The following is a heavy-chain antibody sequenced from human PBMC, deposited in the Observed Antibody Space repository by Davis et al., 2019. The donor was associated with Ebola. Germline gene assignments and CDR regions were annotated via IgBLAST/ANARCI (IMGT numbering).Heavy chain of an antibody. Sequence: GESLKISCKGSGYSFTSYWISWVRQMPGKGLEWMGRIDPSDSYTNYSPSFQGHVTISADKSISTAYLQWSSLKASDTAMYSCSRGFYTDPLDYWGQGTLVTVSS. CDR3: SRGFYTDPLDY. V-gene: IGHV5-10-1*01. J-gene: IGHJ4*02. CDR1: GYSFTSYW. CDR2: IDPSDSYT.